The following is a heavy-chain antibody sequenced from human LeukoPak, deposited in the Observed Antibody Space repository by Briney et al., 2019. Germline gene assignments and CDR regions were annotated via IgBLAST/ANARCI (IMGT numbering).Heavy chain of an antibody. CDR2: IYHSGST. CDR3: ARRTVTRWFGP. J-gene: IGHJ5*02. CDR1: GGSISSDGYS. Sequence: SQTLSLTCAVSGGSISSDGYSWSWIRQPPGKGLEWIGYIYHSGSTYYNPSLKSRVTMSVDGSKNQFSLKLSSVTAADAAVYYCARRTVTRWFGPWGQGTLVTVSS. D-gene: IGHD4-17*01. V-gene: IGHV4-30-2*01.